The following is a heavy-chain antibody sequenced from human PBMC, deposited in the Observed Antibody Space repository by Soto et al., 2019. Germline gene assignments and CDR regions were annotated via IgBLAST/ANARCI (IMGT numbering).Heavy chain of an antibody. CDR3: ARWRGSGGSSNYGMDV. J-gene: IGHJ6*02. V-gene: IGHV4-31*03. CDR1: GGSISSGGYY. D-gene: IGHD2-15*01. CDR2: IYYSGST. Sequence: SETLSLTCTVSGGSISSGGYYWSWIRQHPGKGLEWIGYIYYSGSTYYNPSLKSRVTISVDTSKNQFSLKLSSVTAADTAVYYCARWRGSGGSSNYGMDVWGQGTTVTVSS.